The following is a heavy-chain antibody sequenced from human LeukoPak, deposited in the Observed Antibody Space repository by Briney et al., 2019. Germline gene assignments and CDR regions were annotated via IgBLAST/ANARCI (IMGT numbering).Heavy chain of an antibody. D-gene: IGHD3-22*01. V-gene: IGHV1-2*02. J-gene: IGHJ4*02. CDR1: GYTFTGYY. CDR2: INPNSGGT. Sequence: ASVKVSCKASGYTFTGYYMHWVRQALGQGLEWMGWINPNSGGTNYAQKFQGRVTMTRDTSISTAYMELSRLRSDDTAVYYCARQYYYDSRTPGYWGQGTLVTVSS. CDR3: ARQYYYDSRTPGY.